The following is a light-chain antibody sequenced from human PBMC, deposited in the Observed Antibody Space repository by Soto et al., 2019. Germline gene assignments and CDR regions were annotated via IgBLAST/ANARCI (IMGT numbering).Light chain of an antibody. CDR3: QQRSNWQGYT. J-gene: IGKJ2*01. V-gene: IGKV3-11*01. CDR1: QSVSSY. Sequence: ETVLTQSPATLSLSPGERATLSCRASQSVSSYLAWYQQKPGQAPRLLIYDASNRATGIPARFSGSGSGTDFTLTISSLEPEDFAVYYCQQRSNWQGYTFGQGTKLEIK. CDR2: DAS.